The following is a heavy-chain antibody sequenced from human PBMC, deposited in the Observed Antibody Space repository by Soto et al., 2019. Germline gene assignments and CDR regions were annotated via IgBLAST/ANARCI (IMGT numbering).Heavy chain of an antibody. CDR3: AGDLRCCGLDV. Sequence: QVELQQSGPGLVKPSETLSLTCNVSGASMRSYSWTWMRLSPGKGLEWIGDIFYSGSSNLNPSLRSRLSISIDTSQNKSSLMLKSVTAADTAVYYCAGDLRCCGLDVWGQGTTVTVSS. CDR1: GASMRSYS. J-gene: IGHJ6*02. CDR2: IFYSGSS. V-gene: IGHV4-59*01. D-gene: IGHD3-9*01.